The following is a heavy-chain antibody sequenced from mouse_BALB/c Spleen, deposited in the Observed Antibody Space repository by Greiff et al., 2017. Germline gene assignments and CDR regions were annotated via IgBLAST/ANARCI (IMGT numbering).Heavy chain of an antibody. CDR3: ARHIDYGSSLAWFAY. J-gene: IGHJ3*01. V-gene: IGHV5-12-2*01. CDR2: ISNGGGST. D-gene: IGHD1-1*01. CDR1: GFTFSSYT. Sequence: EVKLVESGGGLVQPGGSLKLSCAASGFTFSSYTMSWVRQTPEKRLEWVAYISNGGGSTYYPDTVKCRLTISRDNAKNTLYLQMSSLKSEDTAMYYCARHIDYGSSLAWFAYWGQGTLVTVSA.